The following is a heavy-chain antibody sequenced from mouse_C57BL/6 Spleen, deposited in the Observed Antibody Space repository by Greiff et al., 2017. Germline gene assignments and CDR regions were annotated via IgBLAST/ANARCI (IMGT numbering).Heavy chain of an antibody. V-gene: IGHV1-19*01. D-gene: IGHD2-3*01. J-gene: IGHJ3*01. CDR3: ARFFYDGYYLFAY. CDR1: GYTFTDYY. Sequence: EVQLQQSGPVLVKPGASVKMSCKASGYTFTDYYMNWVKQSHGKSLEWIGVINPYNGGTSYNQKFKGKATLTVDKSSSTAYMELNSLTSEDSAVYYCARFFYDGYYLFAYWGQGTLVTVSA. CDR2: INPYNGGT.